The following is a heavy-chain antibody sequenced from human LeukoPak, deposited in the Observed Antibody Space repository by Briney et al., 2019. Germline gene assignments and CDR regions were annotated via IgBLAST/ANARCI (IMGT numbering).Heavy chain of an antibody. CDR1: GFTFSSYW. CDR3: ARGYYDLWSGYPYYFDY. D-gene: IGHD3-3*01. CDR2: IKQGGSEK. J-gene: IGHJ4*02. V-gene: IGHV3-7*01. Sequence: GGSLRLSCAASGFTFSSYWMSWVRQAPGKGLEWMANIKQGGSEKYYVDSVKGRFTISRDNAKNSLYLQMNSLRAEDTAVYYCARGYYDLWSGYPYYFDYWGQGTLVTVSS.